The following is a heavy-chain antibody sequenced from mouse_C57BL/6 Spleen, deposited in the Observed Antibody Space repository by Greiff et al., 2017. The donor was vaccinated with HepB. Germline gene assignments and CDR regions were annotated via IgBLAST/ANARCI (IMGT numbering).Heavy chain of an antibody. D-gene: IGHD1-1*01. CDR3: ARYYDGAMDY. J-gene: IGHJ4*01. V-gene: IGHV1-85*01. CDR2: IYPRDGST. CDR1: GYTFTSYA. Sequence: VQLQQSGPELVKPGASVKLSCKASGYTFTSYAITWVKQRPGQGLEWIGWIYPRDGSTKYNEKFKGKATLTVDTSSSTAYMELHSLTSEDSAVYVCARYYDGAMDYWGQGTSVTVSS.